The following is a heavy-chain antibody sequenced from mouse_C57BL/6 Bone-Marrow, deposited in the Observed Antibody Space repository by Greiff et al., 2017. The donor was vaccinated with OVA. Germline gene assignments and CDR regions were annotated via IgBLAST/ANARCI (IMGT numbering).Heavy chain of an antibody. V-gene: IGHV5-6*01. CDR3: ARPGYYGNYVNYFDY. CDR2: ISSGGSYT. Sequence: EVKVVESGGDLVKPGGSLKLSCAASGFTFSSYGMSWVRQTPDKRLEWVATISSGGSYTYYPDSVKGRFTISRDNAKNTLYLQMSSLKSEDTAMYYCARPGYYGNYVNYFDYWGQGTTLTVSS. D-gene: IGHD2-1*01. J-gene: IGHJ2*01. CDR1: GFTFSSYG.